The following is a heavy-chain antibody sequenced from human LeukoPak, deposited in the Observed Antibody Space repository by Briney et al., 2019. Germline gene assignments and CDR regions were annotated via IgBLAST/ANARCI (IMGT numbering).Heavy chain of an antibody. D-gene: IGHD5-12*01. V-gene: IGHV3-74*01. CDR1: GFTFSSYW. J-gene: IGHJ4*02. Sequence: PGGSLRLSCAASGFTFSSYWMHWVRQAPGKGLVWVSHIKSDGSSTSYADSVKGRFTISRDNAKNPLYLQMNSLRAEDTAVYYCARDRGYTQDYWGQGTLVTVSS. CDR2: IKSDGSST. CDR3: ARDRGYTQDY.